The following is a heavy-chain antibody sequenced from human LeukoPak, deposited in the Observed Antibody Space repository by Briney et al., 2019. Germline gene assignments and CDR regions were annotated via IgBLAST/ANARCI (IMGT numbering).Heavy chain of an antibody. CDR3: ARVLRYFAPYYYYYMDV. V-gene: IGHV4-34*01. CDR1: GGSFSGYY. J-gene: IGHJ6*03. Sequence: SETLSLTCAVYGGSFSGYYWSWIRQPPGKGLEWIGEINHSGSTNYNPSLKSRVTISVDTSKNQFSLKLSSVTAADTAVYYCARVLRYFAPYYYYYMDVWGQGTLVTVSS. D-gene: IGHD3-9*01. CDR2: INHSGST.